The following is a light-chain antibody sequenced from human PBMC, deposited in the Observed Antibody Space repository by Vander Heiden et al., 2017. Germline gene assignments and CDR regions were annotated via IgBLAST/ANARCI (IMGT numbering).Light chain of an antibody. CDR1: SSNIGAGYV. CDR3: QSYDSSLSGSV. J-gene: IGLJ2*01. V-gene: IGLV1-40*01. CDR2: GNS. Sequence: QSVLTPPPSVSGAPGQRVTISCTGSSSNIGAGYVVHWYQQLPGTAPKLLIYGNSNRPSGVPDRFSGSKSGTSASLAITGLQAEDEADYYCQSYDSSLSGSVFGGGTKLTVL.